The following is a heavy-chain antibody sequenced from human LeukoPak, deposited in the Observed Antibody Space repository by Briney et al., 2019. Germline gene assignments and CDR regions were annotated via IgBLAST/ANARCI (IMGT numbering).Heavy chain of an antibody. J-gene: IGHJ4*02. V-gene: IGHV3-23*01. CDR1: GFTFSSYA. D-gene: IGHD6-19*01. CDR2: ISGSGGST. Sequence: GGSLRLSCAASGFTFSSYAMSWVRQAPGKGLEWVSAISGSGGSTYYADSVKGRFTISRDNSKNTLYLQMNSLRAEDTAVYYCAKASHAILQWPVPPFFDYWGQGTLVTVSS. CDR3: AKASHAILQWPVPPFFDY.